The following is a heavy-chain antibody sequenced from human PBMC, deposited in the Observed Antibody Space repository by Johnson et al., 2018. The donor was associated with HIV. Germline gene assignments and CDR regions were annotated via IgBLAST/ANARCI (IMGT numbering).Heavy chain of an antibody. CDR1: CFPFRLSS. J-gene: IGHJ3*02. CDR3: ARTRLELSSGYPDAFDI. D-gene: IGHD3-22*01. Sequence: VQLVESGCGVVPPWRSLRLSCAASCFPFRLSSMPWFLPSPGQLLASVSAISSNGGRTYYANSVKGRFTISRDNSKNTLYLQMNSLRAEDTAVYYCARTRLELSSGYPDAFDIWGQGTMVTVSS. CDR2: ISSNGGRT. V-gene: IGHV3-64*01.